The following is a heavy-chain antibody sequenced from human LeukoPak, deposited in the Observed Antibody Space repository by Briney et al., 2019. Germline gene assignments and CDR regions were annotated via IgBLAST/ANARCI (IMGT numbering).Heavy chain of an antibody. CDR3: AKGAGGFSYYNWFDP. CDR2: IYYSGST. D-gene: IGHD5-18*01. J-gene: IGHJ5*02. V-gene: IGHV4-59*12. CDR1: GGFISGYY. Sequence: SETLSLTCTVSGGFISGYYWSWIRQPPGKGLEWIGDIYYSGSTNYNPSLKSRVTISVDTSKNQFSLKLSSVTAADTAIYYCAKGAGGFSYYNWFDPWGQGTLVTVSS.